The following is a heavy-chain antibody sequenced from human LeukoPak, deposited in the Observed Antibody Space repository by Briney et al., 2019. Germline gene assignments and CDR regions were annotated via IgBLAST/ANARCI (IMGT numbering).Heavy chain of an antibody. J-gene: IGHJ4*02. D-gene: IGHD1-14*01. V-gene: IGHV3-53*01. CDR2: IYSGGST. CDR1: GFTVSSNY. Sequence: GGSLRLSCAASGFTVSSNYMSWVRQAPGKGLEWVSLIYSGGSTYYADSVKGRFTISRDNSKNTLYLQMNSLRVEDTAVYYCATDRLYILPRYLGQGTLVTVSS. CDR3: ATDRLYILPRY.